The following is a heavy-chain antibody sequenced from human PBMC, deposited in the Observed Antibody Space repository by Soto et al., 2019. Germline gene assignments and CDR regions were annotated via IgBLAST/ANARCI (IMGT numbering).Heavy chain of an antibody. V-gene: IGHV3-74*03. CDR1: GFTFSSYW. Sequence: EVQLVESGGGLVQPGGSLRLSCAASGFTFSSYWMHWVRQAPGTGLVWVADINRDGSITKYADYVKGRFTISRDNSKSTLYLQMNSLSAEDTAMYYCARDEGAAVLVRGFDHWGQGALVTVSS. D-gene: IGHD2-15*01. CDR3: ARDEGAAVLVRGFDH. CDR2: INRDGSIT. J-gene: IGHJ4*02.